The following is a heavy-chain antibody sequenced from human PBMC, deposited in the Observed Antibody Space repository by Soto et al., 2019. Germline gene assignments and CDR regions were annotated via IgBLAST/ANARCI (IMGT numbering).Heavy chain of an antibody. V-gene: IGHV3-7*01. J-gene: IGHJ4*02. CDR1: GFTFSKFW. CDR3: ARDCDCFYSSPDY. D-gene: IGHD2-15*01. Sequence: PGGSLRLSCTASGFTFSKFWMTWVRQAPGKGLECVANIKEDGSVKNYVDSVKGRFTISRDNAKTSLYLQMDNLRAEDTAIYYCARDCDCFYSSPDYWGQGAVVTVSS. CDR2: IKEDGSVK.